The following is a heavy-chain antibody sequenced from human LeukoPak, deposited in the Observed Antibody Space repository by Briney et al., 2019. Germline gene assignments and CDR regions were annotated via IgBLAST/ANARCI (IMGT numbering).Heavy chain of an antibody. CDR3: ARDLPRSNDPALIAAAGPAWYFDL. D-gene: IGHD6-13*01. CDR1: GYTFTGYY. Sequence: GASVKVSCKASGYTFTGYYMHWVRQAPGQGLEWMGWINPNSGGTNYAQKFQGWVTMTRDTSISTAYMELSRLRSDDTAVYYCARDLPRSNDPALIAAAGPAWYFDLWGRGTLVTVSS. CDR2: INPNSGGT. V-gene: IGHV1-2*04. J-gene: IGHJ2*01.